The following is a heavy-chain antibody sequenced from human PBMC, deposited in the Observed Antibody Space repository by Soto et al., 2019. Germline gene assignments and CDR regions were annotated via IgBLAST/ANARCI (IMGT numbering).Heavy chain of an antibody. CDR2: IRSKAYGGTT. Sequence: EVQLVESGGGLVQPGRSLRLSCTASGFTFGDYAMSWFRQAPGKGLEWVGFIRSKAYGGTTEYAASVKGRFTISRDDSKSIAYLQMNSLKTEDTAVYYCTRDSYCTNGVCSALDAFDIWGQGTMVTVSS. CDR1: GFTFGDYA. D-gene: IGHD2-8*01. V-gene: IGHV3-49*03. J-gene: IGHJ3*02. CDR3: TRDSYCTNGVCSALDAFDI.